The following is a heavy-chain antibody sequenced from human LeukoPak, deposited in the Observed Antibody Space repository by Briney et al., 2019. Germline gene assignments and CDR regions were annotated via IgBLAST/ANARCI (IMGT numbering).Heavy chain of an antibody. Sequence: GASVRVCCKASGYTFTSYGISGGGEAAGQGRGWRGWISAYNGNTNSAQNLHGRVTMTTDTSTSTAHMELRSLRSDDAAVYYCARTRRGYRYGPVDYWGQGTLVTVSS. V-gene: IGHV1-18*01. J-gene: IGHJ4*02. CDR3: ARTRRGYRYGPVDY. CDR1: GYTFTSYG. CDR2: ISAYNGNT. D-gene: IGHD5-18*01.